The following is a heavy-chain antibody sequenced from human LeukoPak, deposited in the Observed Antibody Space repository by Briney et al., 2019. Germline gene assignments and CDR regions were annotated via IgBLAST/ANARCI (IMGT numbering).Heavy chain of an antibody. CDR2: ISSSSSYI. CDR3: ARAWPLPGFWSGYSPDNWFDP. D-gene: IGHD3-3*01. V-gene: IGHV3-21*01. Sequence: GGSLRLSCAASRFTFSSYSMNWVRQAPGKGLEWVSSISSSSSYIYYADSVKGRFTISRDNAKNSLYLQMNSLRAEDTAVYYCARAWPLPGFWSGYSPDNWFDPWGQGTLVTVSS. J-gene: IGHJ5*02. CDR1: RFTFSSYS.